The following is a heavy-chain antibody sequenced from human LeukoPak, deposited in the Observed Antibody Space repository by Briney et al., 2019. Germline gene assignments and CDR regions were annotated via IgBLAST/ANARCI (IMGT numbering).Heavy chain of an antibody. Sequence: SVKVSCKASGGTFSSYAISWVRQAPGQGLEWMGGIIPIFGTANYAQKFQGRVTITADESTSTAYMELSRLRSDDTAVYYCAKRHGYSFDYWGQGTLVTVSS. CDR3: AKRHGYSFDY. CDR2: IIPIFGTA. V-gene: IGHV1-69*13. CDR1: GGTFSSYA. J-gene: IGHJ4*02. D-gene: IGHD6-13*01.